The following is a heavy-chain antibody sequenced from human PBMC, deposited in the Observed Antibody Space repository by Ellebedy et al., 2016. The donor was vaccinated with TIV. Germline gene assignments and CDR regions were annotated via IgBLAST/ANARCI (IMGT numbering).Heavy chain of an antibody. CDR1: GGSISSSNW. CDR3: AKGAGWYNY. Sequence: MPSETLSLTCAVSGGSISSSNWWSWVRQPLGKGLEWIGEIYHSGSTNYNPSLKSRVTISLDTSKNQFSLKLSSVTAADTAVYYCAKGAGWYNYWGQGTLVTVSS. D-gene: IGHD6-19*01. V-gene: IGHV4-4*02. J-gene: IGHJ4*02. CDR2: IYHSGST.